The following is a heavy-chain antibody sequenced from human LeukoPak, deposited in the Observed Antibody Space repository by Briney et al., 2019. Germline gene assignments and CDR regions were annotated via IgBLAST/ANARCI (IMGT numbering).Heavy chain of an antibody. D-gene: IGHD2-2*02. J-gene: IGHJ5*02. CDR3: ARDNIVVVPAAIIGSWFDP. CDR2: IYCSGST. V-gene: IGHV4-30-4*01. CDR1: GGSISSGDYY. Sequence: PSETLSLTCTVSGGSISSGDYYWSWIRQPPGKGLEWIGYIYCSGSTYYNPSLKSRVTISVDTSKNQFSLKLSSVTAADTAVYYCARDNIVVVPAAIIGSWFDPWGQGTLVTVSS.